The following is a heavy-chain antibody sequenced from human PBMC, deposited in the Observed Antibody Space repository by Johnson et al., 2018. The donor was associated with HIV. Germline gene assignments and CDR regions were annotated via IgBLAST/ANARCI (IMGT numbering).Heavy chain of an antibody. CDR2: IRSDGSYT. CDR3: ARAASQQQLKVPFDI. J-gene: IGHJ3*02. CDR1: GFMFNTYV. V-gene: IGHV3-30*02. Sequence: VQLVESGGGLVQRGGSLRLSCAASGFMFNTYVMNWVRQAPGKGLEWVAFIRSDGSYTYYADSVKGRFTISRDNSKNTLYLQMNSLRAEDTAVYFCARAASQQQLKVPFDIWGQGTMVTVSS. D-gene: IGHD6-13*01.